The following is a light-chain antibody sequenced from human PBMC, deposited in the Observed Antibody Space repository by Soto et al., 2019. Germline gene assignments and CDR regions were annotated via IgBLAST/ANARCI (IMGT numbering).Light chain of an antibody. CDR1: QSVSSY. CDR3: QQRSNWPPLVT. Sequence: EIVLTLSPATLSLSPGERATLSCRASQSVSSYLAWYQQKPGQAPRLLIYDASNRATGIPARFSGSGSGTDFTLTISSLEPEDFAVYYCQQRSNWPPLVTFGGGTKVEIK. CDR2: DAS. V-gene: IGKV3-11*01. J-gene: IGKJ4*01.